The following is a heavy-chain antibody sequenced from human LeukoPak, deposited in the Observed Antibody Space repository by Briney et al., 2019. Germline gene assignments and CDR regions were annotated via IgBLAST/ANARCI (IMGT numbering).Heavy chain of an antibody. CDR3: ARAYCSGGSCYSSRGMFNP. V-gene: IGHV4-38-2*02. CDR2: IDHSGST. D-gene: IGHD2-15*01. J-gene: IGHJ5*02. Sequence: PSETLSLTCSASGYSISSGYYWGWIRQPPGKGLEWIGSIDHSGSTYYNPSLKSRVTISVVTSKNQFSLKLRSVTAADTAVYYCARAYCSGGSCYSSRGMFNPWGQGTLVTVSS. CDR1: GYSISSGYY.